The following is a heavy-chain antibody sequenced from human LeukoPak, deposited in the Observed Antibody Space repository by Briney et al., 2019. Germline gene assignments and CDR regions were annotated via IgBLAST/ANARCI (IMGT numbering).Heavy chain of an antibody. J-gene: IGHJ4*02. Sequence: PSETLSLTCAVSGGSISSGGYSWSWIRQPPGKGLEWIGYIYHSGSTYYNPSLKGRVTISVDRSKNQFSLKLSSVTAADTAVYYCARSGYSGNFDYWGQGTLVTVSS. D-gene: IGHD5-12*01. V-gene: IGHV4-30-2*01. CDR1: GGSISSGGYS. CDR2: IYHSGST. CDR3: ARSGYSGNFDY.